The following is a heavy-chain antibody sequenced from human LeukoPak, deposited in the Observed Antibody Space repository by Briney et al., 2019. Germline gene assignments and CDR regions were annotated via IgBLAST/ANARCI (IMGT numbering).Heavy chain of an antibody. CDR3: AKDRWTGFSAIDT. CDR1: EFTFSNYA. V-gene: IGHV3-30*02. Sequence: GGSLRLSCAASEFTFSNYAMHWVRQAPGKGLEGVALIQSDGTKYYADSVRGRFTISRDNSKNTLYLQMSSLRPEDTAVFYCAKDRWTGFSAIDTWGQGTLVTVSS. J-gene: IGHJ5*02. CDR2: IQSDGTK. D-gene: IGHD3/OR15-3a*01.